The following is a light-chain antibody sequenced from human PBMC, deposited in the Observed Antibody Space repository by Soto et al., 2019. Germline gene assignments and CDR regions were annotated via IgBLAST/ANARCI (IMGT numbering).Light chain of an antibody. Sequence: QSVLTQPPSASGTPGQRVTISCSGSISNLGSNFIFWYQQLPGAAPKLLISRNNERPSGGPDRFSGSKSGTSASLAIDGLRSEDEADSHCAAWDDSLSAVVFGGGTKLTVL. J-gene: IGLJ3*02. CDR3: AAWDDSLSAVV. CDR1: ISNLGSNF. CDR2: RNN. V-gene: IGLV1-47*01.